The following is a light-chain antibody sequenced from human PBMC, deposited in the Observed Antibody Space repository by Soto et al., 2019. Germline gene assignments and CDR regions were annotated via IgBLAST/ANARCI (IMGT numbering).Light chain of an antibody. J-gene: IGKJ1*01. V-gene: IGKV4-1*01. CDR1: QSVLYSSNNKNY. CDR2: WAS. Sequence: DIVLTQSPDSLAVSLGERATINCKSSQSVLYSSNNKNYLAWYQQKPGQPPKLLISWASTREFGVPDRFSGSGSGTDFTLTISSLQAEDVAVYYCQQYYASPPRTFGLGTKVEIK. CDR3: QQYYASPPRT.